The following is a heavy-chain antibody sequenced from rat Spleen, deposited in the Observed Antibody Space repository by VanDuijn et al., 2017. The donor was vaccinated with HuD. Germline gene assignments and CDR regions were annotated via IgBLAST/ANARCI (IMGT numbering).Heavy chain of an antibody. Sequence: EVQLVESDGGLVQPGRSLKLSCAASGFTFSSFPMAWVRQAPKKGLEWVAYISSGGGGIYYPDSVQGRFTISRHNAKSTLYLQMDSLRSEDTATYYCVRHGYTRYYFDYWSQGVMVTVSS. J-gene: IGHJ2*01. CDR1: GFTFSSFP. D-gene: IGHD1-9*01. V-gene: IGHV5-25*01. CDR2: ISSGGGGI. CDR3: VRHGYTRYYFDY.